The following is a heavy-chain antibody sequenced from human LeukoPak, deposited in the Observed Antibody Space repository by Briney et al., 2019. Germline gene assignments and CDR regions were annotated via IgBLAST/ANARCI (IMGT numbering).Heavy chain of an antibody. Sequence: SETLSLTCTVSGGSISSYYWSWMRQPAGKGLEWIGRIYTSGSTNYNPSLKSRVTMSVDTSKNQFSLKLSSVTAADTAVYYCAREHRGYCSSTSCYTGVDYWGQGTLVTVSS. J-gene: IGHJ4*02. CDR1: GGSISSYY. D-gene: IGHD2-2*02. V-gene: IGHV4-4*07. CDR3: AREHRGYCSSTSCYTGVDY. CDR2: IYTSGST.